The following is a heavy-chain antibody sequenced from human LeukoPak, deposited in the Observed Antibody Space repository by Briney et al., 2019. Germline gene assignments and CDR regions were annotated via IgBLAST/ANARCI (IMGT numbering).Heavy chain of an antibody. CDR3: ARDLRVGLEEYYFDY. Sequence: GGSLRLSCAASGFTFSSHAMHWVRQAPGKGLEWVAVISNDGRNKYYADSVKGRFTISRDNSKDTLYLQMNGLGAEDTAVYYCARDLRVGLEEYYFDYWGQGTLVTVSS. V-gene: IGHV3-30*01. J-gene: IGHJ4*02. CDR1: GFTFSSHA. CDR2: ISNDGRNK. D-gene: IGHD3-16*01.